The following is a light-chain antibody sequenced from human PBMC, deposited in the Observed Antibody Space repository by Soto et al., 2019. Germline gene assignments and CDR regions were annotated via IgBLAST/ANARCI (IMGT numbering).Light chain of an antibody. Sequence: DIQMPQSPSTLSASVGDRVAITCGASQSISSWLAWYQQKPGKAPKLIIYDASSLESGVPSRFSGSGSGTEFTLTISSLQPDDFATYYCQQYNSYSWTFGQGTKVDIK. CDR3: QQYNSYSWT. V-gene: IGKV1-5*01. CDR1: QSISSW. J-gene: IGKJ1*01. CDR2: DAS.